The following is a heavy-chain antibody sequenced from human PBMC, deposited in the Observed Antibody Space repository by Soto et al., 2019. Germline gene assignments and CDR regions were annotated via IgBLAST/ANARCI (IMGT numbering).Heavy chain of an antibody. D-gene: IGHD3-22*01. CDR3: ARADYYDSSGYYNYYFDY. J-gene: IGHJ4*02. CDR1: GGSFSGYY. V-gene: IGHV4-34*01. CDR2: INHSGST. Sequence: QVQLQQWGAGLLKPSETLSLTCAVYGGSFSGYYWSWIRQPPGKGLEWIGEINHSGSTNYNPSLKSRVTISVDPSKNQFSLKLSSVTAADTAVYYCARADYYDSSGYYNYYFDYWGQGTLVTVSS.